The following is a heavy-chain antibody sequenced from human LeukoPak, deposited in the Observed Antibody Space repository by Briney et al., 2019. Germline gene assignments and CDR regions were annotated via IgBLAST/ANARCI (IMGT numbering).Heavy chain of an antibody. V-gene: IGHV4-59*01. CDR3: ARGNDGFDY. D-gene: IGHD1-1*01. J-gene: IGHJ4*02. CDR1: GGCISSYY. CDR2: IYYSGST. Sequence: SETLSLTCTVSGGCISSYYWSWIRQPPGKGLEWIGYIYYSGSTNYNPSLKSRVTISVDTSKNQFSLKLSSVTAADTAVYYCARGNDGFDYWGQGTLVTVSS.